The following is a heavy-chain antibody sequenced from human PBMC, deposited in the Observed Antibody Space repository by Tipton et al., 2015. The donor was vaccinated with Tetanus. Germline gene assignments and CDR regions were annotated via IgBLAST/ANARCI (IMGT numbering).Heavy chain of an antibody. CDR3: ARGADSYDSSGYKVGAFNI. CDR2: INPIYGTA. CDR1: GGTFSSYA. J-gene: IGHJ3*02. Sequence: QLVQSGAEVKKPGSSVKVSCKASGGTFSSYAISWVRQAPGQGLEWMGGINPIYGTANYAQKFQGRVTITADESTSTAYMELSSLRSEDTAVCYCARGADSYDSSGYKVGAFNIWGQGTMVTVSS. V-gene: IGHV1-69*01. D-gene: IGHD3-22*01.